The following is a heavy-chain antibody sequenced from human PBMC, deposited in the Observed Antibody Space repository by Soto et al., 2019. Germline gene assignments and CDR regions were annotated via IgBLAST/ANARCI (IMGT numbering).Heavy chain of an antibody. CDR1: LFVVSDNY. CDR3: ATRMTTAPY. D-gene: IGHD4-17*01. J-gene: IGHJ4*02. V-gene: IGHV3-66*01. Sequence: EERLVQSGGGLVQPGGSLRLSCAASLFVVSDNYMSWVRQAPGKGLEWVALIYSGGGTDYAESVKGGFTISRDKSKNTLYLQMNSLKAEDTGIYYCATRMTTAPYWGQGTVVTVSS. CDR2: IYSGGGT.